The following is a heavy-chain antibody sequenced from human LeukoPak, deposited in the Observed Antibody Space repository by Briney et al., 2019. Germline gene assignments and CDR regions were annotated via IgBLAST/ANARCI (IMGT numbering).Heavy chain of an antibody. CDR3: ARDYTYYYGSGSYS. Sequence: GASVKVSCKASGYTFTGYYMHWVRQAPGQGLEWMGWINTNTGNPTYAQGFTGRFVFSLDTSVSTAYLQISSLKAEDTAVYYCARDYTYYYGSGSYSWGQGTLVTVSS. V-gene: IGHV7-4-1*02. CDR2: INTNTGNP. D-gene: IGHD3-10*01. CDR1: GYTFTGYY. J-gene: IGHJ4*02.